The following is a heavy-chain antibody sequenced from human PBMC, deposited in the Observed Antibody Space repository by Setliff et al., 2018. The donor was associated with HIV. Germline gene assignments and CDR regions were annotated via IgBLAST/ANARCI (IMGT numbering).Heavy chain of an antibody. Sequence: SETLSLTCTVSGGSISSSSYYWGWIRQPPGKGLEWIGCIYYSGSTYYNPSLKSRVTISVDTSKNQYSLKLSSVTAAATAVYCCARERGSGSPGHFDYWGQGTLVTVSS. V-gene: IGHV4-39*01. CDR2: IYYSGST. CDR1: GGSISSSSYY. J-gene: IGHJ4*02. CDR3: ARERGSGSPGHFDY. D-gene: IGHD1-26*01.